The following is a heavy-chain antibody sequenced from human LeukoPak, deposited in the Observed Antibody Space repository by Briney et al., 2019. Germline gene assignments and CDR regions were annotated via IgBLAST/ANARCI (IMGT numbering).Heavy chain of an antibody. D-gene: IGHD1-26*01. J-gene: IGHJ4*02. Sequence: GGSLRLSCAASGFTLSNCAMHWVRQPAGKGLEWVSAIGTAGDTFYPGSVKGRFTISRDNAKKSLFLQMNSLRAEDTAVYYCARQNTPHGNFDYWGQGTLVTVSS. CDR2: IGTAGDT. V-gene: IGHV3-13*01. CDR3: ARQNTPHGNFDY. CDR1: GFTLSNCA.